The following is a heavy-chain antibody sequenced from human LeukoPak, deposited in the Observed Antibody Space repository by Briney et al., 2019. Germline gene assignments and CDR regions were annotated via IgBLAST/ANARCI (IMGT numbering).Heavy chain of an antibody. J-gene: IGHJ4*02. D-gene: IGHD2-15*01. V-gene: IGHV4-4*02. CDR3: ASQGGLRNDF. Sequence: SETLSLTCGVSGGSITSRDCWSWVRQPPGKGLEWIGEICLDGRIHYTPSLKSRISISVDRSKDQFSLNLISVAAADTAIYFCASQGGLRNDFWGQGALVTVSS. CDR1: GGSITSRDC. CDR2: ICLDGRI.